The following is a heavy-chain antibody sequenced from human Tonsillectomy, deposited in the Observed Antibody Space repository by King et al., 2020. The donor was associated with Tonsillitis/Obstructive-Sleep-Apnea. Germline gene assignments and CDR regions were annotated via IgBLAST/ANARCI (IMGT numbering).Heavy chain of an antibody. D-gene: IGHD7-27*01. CDR3: ARDHPTGEAGDY. V-gene: IGHV3-33*01. CDR1: GFDFSAYG. Sequence: VQLVESGGGVVQPGRSLRLSCVASGFDFSAYGMHWVRQAPGKGLDWVAVIRLDGNNRNYGDSVKGRFTISRDNSKNTLYLQMTSLRAEDTAVCYCARDHPTGEAGDYWGQGTLVTVSS. J-gene: IGHJ4*02. CDR2: IRLDGNNR.